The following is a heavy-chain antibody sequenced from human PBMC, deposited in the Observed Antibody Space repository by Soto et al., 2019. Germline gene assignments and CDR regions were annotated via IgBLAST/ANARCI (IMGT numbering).Heavy chain of an antibody. D-gene: IGHD1-26*01. CDR3: ARRWGAAVDY. CDR1: GGSISGYY. CDR2: IYYSGST. J-gene: IGHJ4*02. Sequence: SETLCLTYTVSGGSISGYYWSWIRQPPGKGLEWIGYIYYSGSTNYNPSLKSRVTISVDTSKNQFSLKLSSVTAADTAVYYCARRWGAAVDYWGQGTLVTVSS. V-gene: IGHV4-59*08.